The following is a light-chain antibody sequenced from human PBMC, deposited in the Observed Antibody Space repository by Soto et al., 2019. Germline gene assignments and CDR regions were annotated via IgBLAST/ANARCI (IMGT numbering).Light chain of an antibody. CDR3: QQYYHWPRT. CDR2: GAS. J-gene: IGKJ1*01. Sequence: EIVMAQSPATLSVSPGERATLSCRASQSVSSNLAWYQQKRGQAPRLLIYGASTRATGVPARFSGSGSGTDFILTITSLQSEDVAVYYCQQYYHWPRTFGQGTKVDIK. V-gene: IGKV3-15*01. CDR1: QSVSSN.